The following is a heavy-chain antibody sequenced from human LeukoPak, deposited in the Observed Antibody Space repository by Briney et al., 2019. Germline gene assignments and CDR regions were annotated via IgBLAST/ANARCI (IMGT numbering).Heavy chain of an antibody. D-gene: IGHD3-22*01. CDR2: ISSSGSTI. CDR1: GFTFSSYE. CDR3: ARGYYDSRGVY. V-gene: IGHV3-48*03. J-gene: IGHJ4*02. Sequence: GGSLRLSCAASGFTFSSYEMNWVRQAPGKGLEWVSYISSSGSTIYYADSVKGRFTISRDNAKNSLYLQMNSLRAEDTAVYYCARGYYDSRGVYWGRGTLVTVSS.